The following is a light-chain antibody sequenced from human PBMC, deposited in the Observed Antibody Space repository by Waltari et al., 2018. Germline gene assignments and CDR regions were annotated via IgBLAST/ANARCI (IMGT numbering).Light chain of an antibody. CDR3: QQYLSTPVTT. CDR2: WAS. CDR1: QSIFSSSTNRNY. Sequence: DIVLTQSPDSLDVSLGARATINCKSSQSIFSSSTNRNYLPWYQHKPGQPPKLLIRWASTRESGVPDRFSGSGSGTDFTLTITGLQADDVAVYYCQQYLSTPVTTFGGGTKVGIK. J-gene: IGKJ4*01. V-gene: IGKV4-1*01.